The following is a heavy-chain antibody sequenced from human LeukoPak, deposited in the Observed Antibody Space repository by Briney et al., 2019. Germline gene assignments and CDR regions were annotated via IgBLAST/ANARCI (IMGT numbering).Heavy chain of an antibody. CDR2: ISGRGGST. Sequence: GGSLRLSCAASGFTFSSYAMSGVRQAPGKGLEWVSAISGRGGSTYYADSVKGRFTISRDNSKNTLYLQMNSLRAEDTAVYYCAKKAYCGGDCYRPNFNWFDPWGQGTLVTVSS. D-gene: IGHD2-21*02. CDR3: AKKAYCGGDCYRPNFNWFDP. J-gene: IGHJ5*02. CDR1: GFTFSSYA. V-gene: IGHV3-23*01.